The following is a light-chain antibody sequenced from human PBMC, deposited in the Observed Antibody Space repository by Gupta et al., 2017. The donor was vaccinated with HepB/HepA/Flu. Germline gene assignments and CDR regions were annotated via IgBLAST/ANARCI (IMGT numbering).Light chain of an antibody. V-gene: IGLV3-21*01. CDR2: YDS. CDR1: DIGSKS. CDR3: QVWERSSDHVV. Sequence: SYVLTQPPSVSVALGMTDRIPCGGDDIGSKSVHWYQQKPGQAPVLVISYDSARRAGIPERFAGSNSGNTASMTRRRVEAGDEADYFCQVWERSSDHVVFGGGTKLTVL. J-gene: IGLJ2*01.